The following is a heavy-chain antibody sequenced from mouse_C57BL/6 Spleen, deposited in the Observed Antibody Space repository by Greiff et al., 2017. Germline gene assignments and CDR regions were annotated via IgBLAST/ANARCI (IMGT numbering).Heavy chain of an antibody. V-gene: IGHV1-64*01. Sequence: QVHVKQPGAELVKPGASVKLSCKASGYTFTSYWMHWVKQRPGQGLEWIGMIHPNSGSTNYNEKFKSKATLTVDKSSSTAYMQLSSLTSEDSAVYYCAPTVVATDYAMDYWGQGTSVTVSS. CDR1: GYTFTSYW. J-gene: IGHJ4*01. CDR2: IHPNSGST. D-gene: IGHD1-1*01. CDR3: APTVVATDYAMDY.